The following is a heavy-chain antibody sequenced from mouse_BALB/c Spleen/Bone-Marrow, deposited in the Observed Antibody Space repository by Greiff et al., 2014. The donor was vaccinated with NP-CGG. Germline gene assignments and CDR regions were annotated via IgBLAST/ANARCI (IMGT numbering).Heavy chain of an antibody. CDR1: GFPLSSYG. J-gene: IGHJ3*01. CDR3: ARGDYGSTYWFAY. Sequence: VKLVESGPGLVAPSQSLSITCTVSGFPLSSYGVHWVRQCPGKGLEWLGIIWAGGGTNYNSALMSRLSISKDYSKSQVFLKMNSLQTDDPAMYYCARGDYGSTYWFAYWGQGTLVTVSA. V-gene: IGHV2-9*02. CDR2: IWAGGGT. D-gene: IGHD1-1*01.